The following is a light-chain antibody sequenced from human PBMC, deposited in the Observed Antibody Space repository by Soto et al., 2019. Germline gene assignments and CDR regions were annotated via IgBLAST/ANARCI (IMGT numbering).Light chain of an antibody. CDR2: DAS. J-gene: IGKJ5*01. Sequence: IQMTQSHPSLSTFIGDRVTLTCQASQNINNNLNWYQQKKGKAPKLLIYDASNLETGVPSRFSGSGSGTDFTLTISRLHPEDIATYYCQQFDNLPITFGQGTRLEIK. V-gene: IGKV1-33*01. CDR1: QNINNN. CDR3: QQFDNLPIT.